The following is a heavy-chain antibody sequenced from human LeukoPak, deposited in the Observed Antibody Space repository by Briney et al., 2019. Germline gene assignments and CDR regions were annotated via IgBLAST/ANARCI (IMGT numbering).Heavy chain of an antibody. J-gene: IGHJ3*02. V-gene: IGHV4-30-2*01. CDR3: ARDVGLWDGGYSVVAFDI. CDR1: GGSVTSGGYY. CDR2: IYHSGTT. D-gene: IGHD4-23*01. Sequence: PSQTLSLTCTVSGGSVTSGGYYWSWIRQPPGKGLEWIGYIYHSGTTHYNPSLKSRVTISVDRSKNQFSLNLSSVTAADTAVYYCARDVGLWDGGYSVVAFDIWGQGTMVTVSS.